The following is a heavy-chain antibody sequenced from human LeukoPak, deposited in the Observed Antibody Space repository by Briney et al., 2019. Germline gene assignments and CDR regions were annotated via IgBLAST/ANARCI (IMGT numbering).Heavy chain of an antibody. Sequence: PSETLSLTCTVSGGSISSGSYYWSWIRQPPGKGLEWIGSIYHSGNTYYSPSLKIRVTISVDTSKNQFSLKLSSVTAADTAVYYCARGDYSSSWDEYNWFDPWGQGTLVTVSS. V-gene: IGHV4-39*07. D-gene: IGHD6-13*01. J-gene: IGHJ5*02. CDR3: ARGDYSSSWDEYNWFDP. CDR2: IYHSGNT. CDR1: GGSISSGSYY.